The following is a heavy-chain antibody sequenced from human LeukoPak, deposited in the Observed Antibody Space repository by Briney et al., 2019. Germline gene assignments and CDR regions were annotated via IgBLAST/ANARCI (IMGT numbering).Heavy chain of an antibody. D-gene: IGHD4-17*01. Sequence: GGSLRLSCAASGFTFSSYEMNWVRQAPGKGLEWVSYISSSGSTIYYADSVKGRFTISRDNAKNSLYLQMNSLRAEDTAVYYCARETRVATFDYWGQGTLVTVSS. V-gene: IGHV3-48*03. CDR3: ARETRVATFDY. CDR2: ISSSGSTI. CDR1: GFTFSSYE. J-gene: IGHJ4*02.